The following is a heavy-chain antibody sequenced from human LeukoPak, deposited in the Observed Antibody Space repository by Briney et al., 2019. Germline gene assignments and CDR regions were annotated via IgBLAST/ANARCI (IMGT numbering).Heavy chain of an antibody. CDR2: VYYSGST. CDR3: ARQVRDGSGSYHFDY. D-gene: IGHD3-10*01. V-gene: IGHV4-59*08. Sequence: SETLSLTCRVSNYAINNGYYWNWIRQPPGKGLECIGYVYYSGSTNYNPSLKSRVTISIDTSKNQFSLKLSSVTAADTAVYYCARQVRDGSGSYHFDYWGQGTLVTVSS. CDR1: NYAINNGYY. J-gene: IGHJ4*02.